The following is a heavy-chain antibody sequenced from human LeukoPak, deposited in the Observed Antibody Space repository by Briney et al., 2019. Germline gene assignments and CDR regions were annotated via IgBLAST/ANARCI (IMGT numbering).Heavy chain of an antibody. CDR3: ARGLTNFISGSYYIR. CDR2: INPNSGGT. J-gene: IGHJ4*02. CDR1: GYTFTGYY. V-gene: IGHV1-2*02. D-gene: IGHD3-10*01. Sequence: ASVKVSCKASGYTFTGYYMHWVRQAPGQGLEWMGWINPNSGGTNYAQKFQGRVTMTRDTSISTAYMELSRLRSDDTAVYYCARGLTNFISGSYYIRWGQGTLVTVSS.